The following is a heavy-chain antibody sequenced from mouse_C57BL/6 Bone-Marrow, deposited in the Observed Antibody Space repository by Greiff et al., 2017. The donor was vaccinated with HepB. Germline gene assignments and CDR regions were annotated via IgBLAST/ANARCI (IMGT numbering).Heavy chain of an antibody. CDR1: GYAFSSSW. CDR2: IYPGDGDT. D-gene: IGHD2-4*01. J-gene: IGHJ3*01. Sequence: QVQLQQSGPELVKPGASVKISCKASGYAFSSSWMNWVKQRPGKGLEWIGRIYPGDGDTNYNGKFKGKATLTADKSSSTAYMQLSSLTSEDSAVYFCARSDYDPWFAYWGQGTLVTVSA. CDR3: ARSDYDPWFAY. V-gene: IGHV1-82*01.